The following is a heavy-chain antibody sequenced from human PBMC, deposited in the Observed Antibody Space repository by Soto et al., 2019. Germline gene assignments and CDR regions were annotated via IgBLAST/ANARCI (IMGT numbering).Heavy chain of an antibody. CDR2: MYYSGTT. D-gene: IGHD5-12*01. V-gene: IGHV4-39*01. Sequence: QLQLQESGPGLVKPSETLSLTCTVSGGSISSSDFYWGWLRQPPGKGMDFIGSMYYSGTTYYKPSPKNRISISVDTSKNQISLQLISVTAADMAVYYCAVVATTGNWFDPWGQGALVTVSS. CDR3: AVVATTGNWFDP. CDR1: GGSISSSDFY. J-gene: IGHJ5*02.